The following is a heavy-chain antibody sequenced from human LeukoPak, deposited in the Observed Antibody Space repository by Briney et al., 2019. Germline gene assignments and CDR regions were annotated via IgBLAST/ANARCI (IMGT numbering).Heavy chain of an antibody. V-gene: IGHV1-46*01. D-gene: IGHD1-7*01. Sequence: GASVKVSCKASGYTFTGFYMHWVRQAPGQGLEWVGIINPSGGSTSYAQKFQGRVTMTRDTSTSTVYMELSSLRSDDTAVYYCAREDNWNYDYWGQGTLVTVSS. CDR2: INPSGGST. CDR1: GYTFTGFY. CDR3: AREDNWNYDY. J-gene: IGHJ4*02.